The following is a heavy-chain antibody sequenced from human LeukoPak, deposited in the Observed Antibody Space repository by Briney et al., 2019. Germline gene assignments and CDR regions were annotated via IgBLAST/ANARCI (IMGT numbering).Heavy chain of an antibody. CDR1: GGSISSSSYY. D-gene: IGHD4-11*01. CDR2: IYNSGST. V-gene: IGHV4-39*07. CDR3: ARDGPISDY. Sequence: PSETLSLTCTVSGGSISSSSYYWGWIRQPPGKGLEWIGSIYNSGSTYYNPSLKSRVTISVDTSKNQFSLKLSSVTAADTAVYYCARDGPISDYWGKGTTVTVSS. J-gene: IGHJ6*04.